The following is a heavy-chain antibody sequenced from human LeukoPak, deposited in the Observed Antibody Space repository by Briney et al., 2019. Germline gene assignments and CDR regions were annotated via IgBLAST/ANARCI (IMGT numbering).Heavy chain of an antibody. D-gene: IGHD3-3*01. V-gene: IGHV3-48*01. Sequence: GGSLRPSCAASGFTFSSYSMNWVRQAPGKGLEWISYINTGSTTIHHADSVKGRFTISRDNTRNSLFLQMNSLRVEDTAVYFCARVPDDPWSGYFFDCWGQGTLVTVSS. J-gene: IGHJ4*02. CDR1: GFTFSSYS. CDR3: ARVPDDPWSGYFFDC. CDR2: INTGSTTI.